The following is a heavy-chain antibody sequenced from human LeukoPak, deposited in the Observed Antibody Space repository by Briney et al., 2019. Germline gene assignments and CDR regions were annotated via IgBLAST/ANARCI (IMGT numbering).Heavy chain of an antibody. V-gene: IGHV3-48*03. J-gene: IGHJ4*02. CDR1: GFTFSSYE. CDR2: ISSSGSTI. D-gene: IGHD4-17*01. CDR3: ARVGDYDPSNFDY. Sequence: GGSLRLSCAASGFTFSSYEMNWVRQAPGKGLEWVSYISSSGSTIYYADSVKGRFTISRDNAKNSLYLQMNSLRAEDTAVYYCARVGDYDPSNFDYWGQGTLVTVSS.